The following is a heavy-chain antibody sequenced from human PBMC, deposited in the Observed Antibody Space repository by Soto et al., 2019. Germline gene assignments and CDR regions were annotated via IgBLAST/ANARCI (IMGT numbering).Heavy chain of an antibody. V-gene: IGHV2-5*02. J-gene: IGHJ6*02. D-gene: IGHD2-21*02. CDR1: GFSLSTSGVG. Sequence: QITLKESGPTLVKPTQTLTLTCTFSGFSLSTSGVGVGWIRQPPGKALEWLALIYWDDDKRYSPSLRSRLTIHKDTSKNQVVLTMTNTDPVDTATYYCIQSRCGGDCLQSYASHYYYGMDVWGQGTTVTVSS. CDR2: IYWDDDK. CDR3: IQSRCGGDCLQSYASHYYYGMDV.